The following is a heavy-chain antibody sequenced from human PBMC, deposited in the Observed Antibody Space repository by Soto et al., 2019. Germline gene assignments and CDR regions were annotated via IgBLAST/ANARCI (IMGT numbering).Heavy chain of an antibody. V-gene: IGHV1-69*01. CDR3: ASSGGSCYSGGACAFDI. Sequence: QVQLVQSGAEVKKPGSSVKVSCKASGGTFSSYAISWVRQAPGQGLEWMGGIIPIFGTANYAQKFQGRVMITADESTSTAYMELSSLRSEDTAVYYCASSGGSCYSGGACAFDIWGQGTMVTVSS. CDR1: GGTFSSYA. D-gene: IGHD2-15*01. CDR2: IIPIFGTA. J-gene: IGHJ3*02.